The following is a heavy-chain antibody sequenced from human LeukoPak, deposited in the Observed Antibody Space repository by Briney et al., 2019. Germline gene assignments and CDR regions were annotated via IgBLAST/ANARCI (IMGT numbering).Heavy chain of an antibody. CDR3: ATHGYYDSCGYYYVDY. CDR1: GYTLTELS. J-gene: IGHJ4*02. V-gene: IGHV1-24*01. CDR2: FDPEDGET. D-gene: IGHD3-22*01. Sequence: GASVKVSCKVSGYTLTELSMHWVRQAPGKGLEWMGGFDPEDGETIYAQKFQGRVTMTEDTSTDTAYMELSSLRSEDTAVYYCATHGYYDSCGYYYVDYWGQGTLVTVSS.